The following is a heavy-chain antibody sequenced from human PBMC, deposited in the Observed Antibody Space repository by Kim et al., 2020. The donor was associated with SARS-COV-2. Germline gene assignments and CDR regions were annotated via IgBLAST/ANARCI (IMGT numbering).Heavy chain of an antibody. V-gene: IGHV3-23*05. D-gene: IGHD6-19*01. Sequence: YYAASVKGRFTISRDNSKNTLYLQMSSLRAEDTAVYSCAKQITLAATFDYWGRGTLVTVSS. J-gene: IGHJ4*02. CDR3: AKQITLAATFDY.